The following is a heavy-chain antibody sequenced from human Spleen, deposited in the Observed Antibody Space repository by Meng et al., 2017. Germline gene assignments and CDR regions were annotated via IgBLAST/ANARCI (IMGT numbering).Heavy chain of an antibody. J-gene: IGHJ4*02. CDR3: AREGISELGD. V-gene: IGHV3-20*04. D-gene: IGHD2-15*01. CDR2: TNYNGATT. Sequence: LSLTCAASGFTVDDFGMSWVRQAPGKGLEWVAGTNYNGATTTYAGSVRGRFTISRDNAKKSLYLQMNSLRVEDTALYYRAREGISELGDWGQGTLVTVSS. CDR1: GFTVDDFG.